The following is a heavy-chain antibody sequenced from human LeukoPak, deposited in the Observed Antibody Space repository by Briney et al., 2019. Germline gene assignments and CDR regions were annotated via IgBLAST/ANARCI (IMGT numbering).Heavy chain of an antibody. D-gene: IGHD3-3*01. J-gene: IGHJ4*02. V-gene: IGHV3-15*01. Sequence: GGSLRLSCAASGFIFRNAWMTWVRQAPGKGLEWVGRLKSNPDGGTADNAAPVKGRFAISRDDSRNTLYLQVNNLKLEDTAVYYCTTLAHDVHYWGQGTLVTVSS. CDR1: GFIFRNAW. CDR3: TTLAHDVHY. CDR2: LKSNPDGGTA.